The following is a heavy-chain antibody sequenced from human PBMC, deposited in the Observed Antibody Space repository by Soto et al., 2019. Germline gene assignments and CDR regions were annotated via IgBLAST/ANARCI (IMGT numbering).Heavy chain of an antibody. CDR3: ARRGYNYGTMGAFDY. J-gene: IGHJ4*02. CDR2: IYYSGSS. V-gene: IGHV4-39*01. D-gene: IGHD5-18*01. CDR1: GGSISSSSYY. Sequence: PSETLSLTSTVSGGSISSSSYYWGWIRQPPGKGLEWIGSIYYSGSSYYNPSLTSRVTISIDTSKNQFSLKLSSVTAADTAVYYCARRGYNYGTMGAFDYWGQGTLVTVS.